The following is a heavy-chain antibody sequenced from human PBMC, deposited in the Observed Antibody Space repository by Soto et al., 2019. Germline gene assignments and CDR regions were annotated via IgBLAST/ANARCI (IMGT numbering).Heavy chain of an antibody. CDR3: ARDGGYTGYSHNWFDP. D-gene: IGHD5-18*01. CDR2: INPSGGST. J-gene: IGHJ5*02. V-gene: IGHV1-46*01. CDR1: GYTFTSYY. Sequence: GASVKVSCKASGYTFTSYYMHWVRQAPGQGLEWMGIINPSGGSTSYAQKFQGRVTMTRDTSTSTVYMELSSLRSEDTAVYYCARDGGYTGYSHNWFDPWGQGTLVTVSS.